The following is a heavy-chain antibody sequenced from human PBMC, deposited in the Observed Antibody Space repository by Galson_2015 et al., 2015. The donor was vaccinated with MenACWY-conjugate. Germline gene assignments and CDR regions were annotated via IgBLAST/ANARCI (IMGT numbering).Heavy chain of an antibody. V-gene: IGHV3-7*01. D-gene: IGHD6-19*01. CDR2: IKQDGSGK. J-gene: IGHJ3*01. CDR3: ARAKEQWLSKTFEL. Sequence: SLRLSCAPSGFTFSNSWMGWVRQAPGKGLEWVANIKQDGSGKYYVDSVKGRFIISRDNAKNSLLLQMDSLRAEDTALYYCARAKEQWLSKTFELWGQGTMVTVSS. CDR1: GFTFSNSW.